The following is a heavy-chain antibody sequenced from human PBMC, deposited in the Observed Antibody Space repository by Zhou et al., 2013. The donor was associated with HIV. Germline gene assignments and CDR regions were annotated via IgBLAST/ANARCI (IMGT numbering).Heavy chain of an antibody. Sequence: VQLQESGPGLVKPSETLSLTCAVSGYSLSSGYYWGWIRQPPGKGLEWIGSIYHSGSTYYNPSLKSRVTMSVDTSKNQFSLKLSSVTAADTAVYYCARDWIYGDYYYYYMDVWGKGTTVTVSS. D-gene: IGHD4-17*01. CDR1: GYSLSSGYY. J-gene: IGHJ6*03. CDR2: IYHSGST. V-gene: IGHV4-38-2*02. CDR3: ARDWIYGDYYYYYMDV.